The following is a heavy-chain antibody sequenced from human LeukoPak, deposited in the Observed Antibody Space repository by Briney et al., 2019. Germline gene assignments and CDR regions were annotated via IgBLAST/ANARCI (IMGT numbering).Heavy chain of an antibody. J-gene: IGHJ4*02. V-gene: IGHV3-23*01. D-gene: IGHD1-14*01. CDR2: ISGSGGST. Sequence: GGSLRPSLSASGILLRPYSMNWVRPAPGKGLGWVFTISGSGGSTYYADSVKGRFTISRDNSKNTLYLQMNSLRAEDTAVYYCAKNPGSTQNRIFDYWGQGTLVTVSS. CDR3: AKNPGSTQNRIFDY. CDR1: GILLRPYS.